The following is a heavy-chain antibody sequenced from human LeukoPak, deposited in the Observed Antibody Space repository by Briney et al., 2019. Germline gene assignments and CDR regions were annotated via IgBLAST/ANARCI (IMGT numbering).Heavy chain of an antibody. CDR2: FDPEDGET. CDR3: AREGSAVATYNWFDP. Sequence: ASVKVSCQVSGYTLTELSMHWVRQAPGKGLEWMGGFDPEDGETIYAQKFQGRVTMTEDTSTDTAYMELSSLRSEDTAVYYCAREGSAVATYNWFDPWGQGTLVTVSS. J-gene: IGHJ5*02. V-gene: IGHV1-24*01. CDR1: GYTLTELS. D-gene: IGHD5-12*01.